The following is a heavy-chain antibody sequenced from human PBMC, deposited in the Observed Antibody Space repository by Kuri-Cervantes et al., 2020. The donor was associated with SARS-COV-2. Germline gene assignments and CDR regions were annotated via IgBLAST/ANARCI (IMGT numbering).Heavy chain of an antibody. CDR3: AVYCSSTSCYNQ. D-gene: IGHD2-2*02. Sequence: ASVKVSCKASGYTFTGYYIHWVRQAPGQGLEWMGWINPNFGGTNYAQKFQGRVTMTRDTSISTAYMELSRLRSDDTAVYYCAVYCSSTSCYNQWGQGTLVTVSS. CDR1: GYTFTGYY. J-gene: IGHJ4*02. CDR2: INPNFGGT. V-gene: IGHV1-2*02.